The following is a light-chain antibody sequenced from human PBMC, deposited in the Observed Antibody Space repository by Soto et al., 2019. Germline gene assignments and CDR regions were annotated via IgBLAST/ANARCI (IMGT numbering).Light chain of an antibody. J-gene: IGLJ2*01. CDR3: AAWDDSLSGVV. Sequence: QSVLTQPPSVSGTPGPRVTISCSGSSSNIGTNYVYWYQQLPGTAPKLLIYRNNQRPSGVPDRFSGSKSGTSASLAVSGLRSEDEADYSCAAWDDSLSGVVFGGGTKVTVL. CDR2: RNN. CDR1: SSNIGTNY. V-gene: IGLV1-47*01.